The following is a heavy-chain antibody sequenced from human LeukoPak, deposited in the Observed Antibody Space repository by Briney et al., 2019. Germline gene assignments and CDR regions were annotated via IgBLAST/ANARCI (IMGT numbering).Heavy chain of an antibody. D-gene: IGHD6-6*01. CDR3: VREYGSSSGRAFDI. J-gene: IGHJ3*02. Sequence: GGSLRLSCAASGFTFSSYWMHWVRQAPGEGLVWVSRISTDGSSTNSADSVKGRFTISRDNAKNTLYLQMNSLRAEDTAVYYCVREYGSSSGRAFDIWGQGTMVTVSP. V-gene: IGHV3-74*01. CDR2: ISTDGSST. CDR1: GFTFSSYW.